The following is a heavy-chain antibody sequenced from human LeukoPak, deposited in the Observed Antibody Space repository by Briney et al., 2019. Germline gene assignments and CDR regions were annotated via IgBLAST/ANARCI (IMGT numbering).Heavy chain of an antibody. CDR2: IYYSGST. V-gene: IGHV4-31*03. J-gene: IGHJ5*02. D-gene: IGHD5-12*01. Sequence: PSETLSLTCTVSGGSISSGGYYWSWIRQHPGKGLEWIGYIYYSGSTYYNPSPKSRVTISVDTSKTQFSLKLSSVTAADTAVYYCARVSGYDWHWFDPWGQGTLVTVSS. CDR3: ARVSGYDWHWFDP. CDR1: GGSISSGGYY.